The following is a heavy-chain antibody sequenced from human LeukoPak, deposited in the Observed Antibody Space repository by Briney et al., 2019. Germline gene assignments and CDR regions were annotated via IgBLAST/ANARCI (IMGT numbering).Heavy chain of an antibody. J-gene: IGHJ4*02. CDR1: GFIFSSYG. Sequence: YPGGSLRLSCAASGFIFSSYGMHWVRQAAGKGLEWVAVIWYDGSNKYYVDSVKGRFTISRDNTKNTLYLQMNSLRAEDTAVYYCARGTSRIAAAGYIDYWGQGTLVTVSS. V-gene: IGHV3-33*01. D-gene: IGHD6-13*01. CDR3: ARGTSRIAAAGYIDY. CDR2: IWYDGSNK.